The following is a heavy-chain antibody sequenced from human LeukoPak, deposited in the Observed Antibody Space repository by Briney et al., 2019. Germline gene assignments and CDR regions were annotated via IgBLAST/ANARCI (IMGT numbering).Heavy chain of an antibody. CDR3: ARGGYNIDWMKDAPDY. V-gene: IGHV4-34*01. D-gene: IGHD3-9*01. CDR1: GGSFSGYY. CDR2: INHLGST. J-gene: IGHJ4*02. Sequence: SETLSLTCGVYGGSFSGYYYNRIRQSPGKGLEWIAEINHLGSTNYNPSLQSRVAISIDTSKNQFSLNLVSVTAADTAVYYCARGGYNIDWMKDAPDYWGQGTLVTVSS.